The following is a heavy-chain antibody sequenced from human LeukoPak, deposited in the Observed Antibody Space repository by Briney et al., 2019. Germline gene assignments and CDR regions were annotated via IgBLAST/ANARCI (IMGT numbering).Heavy chain of an antibody. CDR2: ISGSGGSK. V-gene: IGHV3-23*01. CDR3: AKGTGYYMRDSFDY. CDR1: GFTFSSYA. D-gene: IGHD3/OR15-3a*01. J-gene: IGHJ4*02. Sequence: GGSLRLSCAASGFTFSSYAMSWVRQAPGKGLEWVSSISGSGGSKYYADSVKGRFTISRDNSKNTVYLQMNSLRAEDTAVYYCAKGTGYYMRDSFDYWGQGTLVTVFS.